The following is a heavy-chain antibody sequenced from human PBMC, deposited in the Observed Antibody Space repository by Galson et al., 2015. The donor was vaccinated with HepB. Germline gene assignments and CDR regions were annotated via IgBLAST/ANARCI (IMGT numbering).Heavy chain of an antibody. D-gene: IGHD1-26*01. CDR2: TFYRSKWYH. V-gene: IGHV6-1*01. CDR3: ARSALYRDCFDP. CDR1: GDSVSNNSGT. Sequence: CAISGDSVSNNSGTWNWLRQSPSRGLEWVGMTFYRSKWYHEYAESVKSRIIINPDTSKNQFSLQLNSVTPEDTAVYYCARSALYRDCFDPWGQGTLVTVSS. J-gene: IGHJ5*02.